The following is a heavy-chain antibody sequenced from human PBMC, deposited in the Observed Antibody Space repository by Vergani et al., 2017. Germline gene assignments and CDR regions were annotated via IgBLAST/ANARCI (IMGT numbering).Heavy chain of an antibody. J-gene: IGHJ6*02. CDR2: TYYRSKWYN. D-gene: IGHD4-17*01. Sequence: QVQLQQSGPGLVKPSQTLSLTCVISGDSVSSNSAAWNWIRQSPSRGLEWLGRTYYRSKWYNDYAVSVKSRITINPDTSKNQFSLQLNSVTPEDTAVYYCARAFSDYGDYEYYYGMDVWGQGTTVTVSS. V-gene: IGHV6-1*01. CDR1: GDSVSSNSAA. CDR3: ARAFSDYGDYEYYYGMDV.